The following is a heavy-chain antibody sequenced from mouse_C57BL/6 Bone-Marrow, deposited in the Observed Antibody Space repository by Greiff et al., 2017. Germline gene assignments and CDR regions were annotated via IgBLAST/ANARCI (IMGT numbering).Heavy chain of an antibody. CDR3: ASTAQATSRFAY. CDR2: ISSGGSYT. CDR1: GFTFSSYG. V-gene: IGHV5-6*01. D-gene: IGHD3-2*02. J-gene: IGHJ3*01. Sequence: EVKLMESGGDLVKPGGSLKLSCAASGFTFSSYGMSWVRQTPDKRLEWVATISSGGSYTYYPDSVKGRFTISRDNAKNTLYLQMSSLKSEDTAMYYCASTAQATSRFAYWGQGTLVTVSA.